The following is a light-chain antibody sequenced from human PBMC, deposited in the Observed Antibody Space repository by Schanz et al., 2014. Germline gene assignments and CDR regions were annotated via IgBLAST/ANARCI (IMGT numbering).Light chain of an antibody. CDR2: GAS. Sequence: IVLTQSPGSLSLSPGESATLSCRASHSVTDNFLAWYQHKPGQAPRLLIYGASIRATDIPDRFSGSASGTDFTLTVRRLEPEDFAMYYCQQYGHAPWTIGQGTKVEIK. CDR3: QQYGHAPWT. CDR1: HSVTDNF. J-gene: IGKJ1*01. V-gene: IGKV3-20*01.